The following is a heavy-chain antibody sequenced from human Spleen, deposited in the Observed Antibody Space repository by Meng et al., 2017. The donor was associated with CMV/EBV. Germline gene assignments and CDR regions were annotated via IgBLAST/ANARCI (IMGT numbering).Heavy chain of an antibody. J-gene: IGHJ4*02. D-gene: IGHD2-8*01. Sequence: ASGFTFSSRWMNWVRQAPGKGLEWVANINQDGNEKYYVDSVKGRFTISRDNAKKLMYLQMDSLRADDTAVYYCARAGGGSTNPGKYWGQGTLVTVSS. V-gene: IGHV3-7*01. CDR1: GFTFSSRW. CDR3: ARAGGGSTNPGKY. CDR2: INQDGNEK.